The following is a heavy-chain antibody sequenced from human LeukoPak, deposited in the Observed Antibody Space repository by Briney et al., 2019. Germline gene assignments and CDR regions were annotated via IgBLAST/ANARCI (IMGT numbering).Heavy chain of an antibody. Sequence: GGSLRLSCTASGFTFSSYGMHWVRQAPGKGLEWVAVISYDGSNKYYADSVEGRFTISRDNSKNTLYLQMNSLRAEDTAVYYCARDIEVVVPAAIMEYYGMDVWGQGTTVTVSS. CDR3: ARDIEVVVPAAIMEYYGMDV. J-gene: IGHJ6*02. V-gene: IGHV3-30*03. CDR2: ISYDGSNK. D-gene: IGHD2-2*02. CDR1: GFTFSSYG.